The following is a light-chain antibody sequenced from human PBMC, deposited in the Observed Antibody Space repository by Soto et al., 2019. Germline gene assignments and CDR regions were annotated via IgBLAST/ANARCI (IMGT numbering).Light chain of an antibody. V-gene: IGKV3-20*01. Sequence: EIVLTQSPGTLSLSPGERATLSCRASQSVSSSYLAWYQQKPGQAPRLLIHGVSTRATGIPDRFSGSGSGTDFTLTISRLEPEDFATYYCQQSYSTPRTFGQGTNLEIK. CDR1: QSVSSSY. CDR3: QQSYSTPRT. CDR2: GVS. J-gene: IGKJ2*01.